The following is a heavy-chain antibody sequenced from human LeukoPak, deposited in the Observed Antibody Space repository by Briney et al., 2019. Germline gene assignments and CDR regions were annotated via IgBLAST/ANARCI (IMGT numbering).Heavy chain of an antibody. J-gene: IGHJ5*02. CDR1: GASISSYY. Sequence: PSETLSLTCTVSGASISSYYWSWIRQPAGKALEWIGRIYVTGSTTYNPSLESRVTMSLDTSKNHFSLKLRSVTAADTGVNYCARDSGTTGEVKFDPWGQGTLVTVSS. CDR3: ARDSGTTGEVKFDP. V-gene: IGHV4-4*07. D-gene: IGHD1-7*01. CDR2: IYVTGST.